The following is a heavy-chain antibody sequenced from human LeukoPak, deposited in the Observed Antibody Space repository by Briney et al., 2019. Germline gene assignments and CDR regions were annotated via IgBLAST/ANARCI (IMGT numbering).Heavy chain of an antibody. CDR3: ARDIRGYNYGWFDY. V-gene: IGHV4-59*01. D-gene: IGHD5-18*01. J-gene: IGHJ4*02. CDR2: IYYSGST. Sequence: PSETLSLTCTVSGGSTNSYFWTWIRQPPGKGLEWIGYIYYSGSTKYNPSLKSRVTISIDTSKNQLSLNLSSVTAADTAVYYCARDIRGYNYGWFDYWGQGTLVTASS. CDR1: GGSTNSYF.